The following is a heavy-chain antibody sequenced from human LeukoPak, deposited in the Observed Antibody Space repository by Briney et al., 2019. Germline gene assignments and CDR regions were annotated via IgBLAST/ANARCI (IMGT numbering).Heavy chain of an antibody. D-gene: IGHD2-2*01. CDR3: AREALGYCSSTSCSNYFDY. Sequence: ASVKVSCKASGSTFSSYAISWVRQPPGQGLEWMGGLIPIFGTANYAQKFQGRVTITADKSTSTAYMELSSLRSEDTAVYYCAREALGYCSSTSCSNYFDYWGQGTLVTVSS. V-gene: IGHV1-69*06. CDR1: GSTFSSYA. CDR2: LIPIFGTA. J-gene: IGHJ4*02.